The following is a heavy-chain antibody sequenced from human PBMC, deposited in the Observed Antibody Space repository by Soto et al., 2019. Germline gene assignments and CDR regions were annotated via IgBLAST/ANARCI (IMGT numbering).Heavy chain of an antibody. Sequence: PGGSLRLSCAASGFGFSDYGMHWVRQAPGKGLEWVAVIWYDGSNKYYVDSVKGRFTISRDNSKNTLYLEMNSLRAEDTAVYYCARERNGVGAIGVFDYWGQGTQVTVSS. CDR1: GFGFSDYG. D-gene: IGHD1-26*01. CDR2: IWYDGSNK. V-gene: IGHV3-33*01. J-gene: IGHJ4*02. CDR3: ARERNGVGAIGVFDY.